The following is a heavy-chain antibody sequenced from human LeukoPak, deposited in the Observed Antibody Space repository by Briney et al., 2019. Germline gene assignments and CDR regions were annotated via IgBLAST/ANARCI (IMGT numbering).Heavy chain of an antibody. CDR1: GGSINNYY. J-gene: IGHJ6*02. CDR2: IYTRGST. CDR3: ARGLLWFGESYYYGMDV. V-gene: IGHV4-4*07. D-gene: IGHD3-10*01. Sequence: SETLSLTCTVSGGSINNYYWSWIRQPAGKGLEWIGRIYTRGSTNYNPSLKSRVTMSVDTSKNQFSLKLSSVTAADTAVYYCARGLLWFGESYYYGMDVWGQGTTVTVSS.